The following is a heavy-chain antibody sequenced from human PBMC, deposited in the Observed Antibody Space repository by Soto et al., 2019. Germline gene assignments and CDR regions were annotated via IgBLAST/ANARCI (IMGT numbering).Heavy chain of an antibody. D-gene: IGHD6-13*01. V-gene: IGHV5-51*01. CDR1: GYMFSAHW. J-gene: IGHJ4*02. CDR3: ATSPIDYVSSWSAFEY. Sequence: GESLKISCKGSGYMFSAHWIAWVRQMPGKGLEWMGIIYPSDADTRYSPPFQGQVTFSVDKSINTAYLRWSNLKASDTAMYYCATSPIDYVSSWSAFEYWGQGTLVTVSS. CDR2: IYPSDADT.